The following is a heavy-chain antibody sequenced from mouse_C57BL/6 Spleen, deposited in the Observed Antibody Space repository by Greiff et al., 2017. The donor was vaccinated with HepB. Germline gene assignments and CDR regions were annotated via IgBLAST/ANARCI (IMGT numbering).Heavy chain of an antibody. CDR2: IDPSDSYT. D-gene: IGHD1-1*01. CDR1: GYTFTSYW. J-gene: IGHJ3*01. V-gene: IGHV1-69*01. Sequence: QVQLQQPGAELVMPGASVKLSCKASGYTFTSYWMHWVKQRPGQGLEWIGEIDPSDSYTNYNQKFKGKSTLTVDKSSSSAYMQLSSLTSEDSAVYYCARSPITTVVPSLAYWGQGTLVTVSA. CDR3: ARSPITTVVPSLAY.